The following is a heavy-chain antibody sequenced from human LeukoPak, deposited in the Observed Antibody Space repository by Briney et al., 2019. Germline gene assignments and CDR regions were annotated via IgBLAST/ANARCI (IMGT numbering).Heavy chain of an antibody. V-gene: IGHV3-11*01. Sequence: GGSLRLSCAASGFTFSDYYMSWIRQAPGKGLEWVSYISSSGSTIYYADSVKGRFTISRDNAKNSLYLQMNSLRAEDTAVYYCARSRITMIVVASIPKLYYYGMDVWGQGTTVTVSS. D-gene: IGHD3-22*01. CDR3: ARSRITMIVVASIPKLYYYGMDV. J-gene: IGHJ6*02. CDR1: GFTFSDYY. CDR2: ISSSGSTI.